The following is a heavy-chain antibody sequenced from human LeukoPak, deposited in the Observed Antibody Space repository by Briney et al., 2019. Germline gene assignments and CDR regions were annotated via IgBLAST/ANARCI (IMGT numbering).Heavy chain of an antibody. D-gene: IGHD3-22*01. CDR1: GFTFDDYG. CDR3: ARDLDSSGYYYSLDAFDL. J-gene: IGHJ3*01. V-gene: IGHV3-20*04. CDR2: INWNGGST. Sequence: GGSLRLSCAASGFTFDDYGMSWVRQAPGKGLEWVSGINWNGGSTGYADSVKGRFTISRDNAKNSLYLQMNSLRAEDTALYYCARDLDSSGYYYSLDAFDLGGQGTMVPVSS.